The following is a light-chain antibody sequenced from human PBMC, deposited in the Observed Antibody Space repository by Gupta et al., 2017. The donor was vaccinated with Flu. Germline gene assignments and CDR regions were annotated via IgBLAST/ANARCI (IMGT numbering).Light chain of an antibody. J-gene: IGKJ2*01. V-gene: IGKV1-39*01. Sequence: DIQMTQSPSSLSASLGDSVTITCRASQRISTYLNWYQQRPGKAPRLLIYAASSLYSGIPPRFSGSGSGTDFTLTISVLQPEDFATYHCQQTYNTPNTFGQGTRLEIK. CDR2: AAS. CDR1: QRISTY. CDR3: QQTYNTPNT.